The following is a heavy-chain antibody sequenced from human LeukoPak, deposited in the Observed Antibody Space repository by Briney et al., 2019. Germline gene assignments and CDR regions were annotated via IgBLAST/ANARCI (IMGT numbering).Heavy chain of an antibody. Sequence: GGSLRLSCAASGFTFSSYDMHWVRQATGKGLEWVSAIGTAGDTYYPGSVKGRFTISRENAKNSLYLQMNSLRAEDTAVYYCARDGVVPASSIDYWGQGTLVTVSS. J-gene: IGHJ4*02. D-gene: IGHD2-2*01. CDR3: ARDGVVPASSIDY. CDR2: IGTAGDT. CDR1: GFTFSSYD. V-gene: IGHV3-13*01.